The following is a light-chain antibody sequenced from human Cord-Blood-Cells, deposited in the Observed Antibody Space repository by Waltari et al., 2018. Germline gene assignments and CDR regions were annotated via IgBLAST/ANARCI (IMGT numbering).Light chain of an antibody. Sequence: SYELTQPPSVSVSPGQTASITCSGDKLGDKYACWYQQKPGQSPGLGILQDSKRPSGIPERFSGSNSGNTATLTISGTQAMDEADYYCQAWDSSTVVFGGGTKLTVL. CDR3: QAWDSSTVV. CDR2: QDS. V-gene: IGLV3-1*01. J-gene: IGLJ2*01. CDR1: KLGDKY.